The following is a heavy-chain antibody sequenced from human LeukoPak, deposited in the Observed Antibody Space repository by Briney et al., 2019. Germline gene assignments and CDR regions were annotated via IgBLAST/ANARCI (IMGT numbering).Heavy chain of an antibody. J-gene: IGHJ4*02. Sequence: GGSLRFSCAASGFTVSGNYMSWVRQAPGKGLEWVSVIYSGGSTYYADSVKGRFTISRDNSRGTLYLQMGSLRAEDMAVYYCAKEGSYGDSDYWGQGTLVTVSS. V-gene: IGHV3-66*01. CDR2: IYSGGST. CDR3: AKEGSYGDSDY. CDR1: GFTVSGNY. D-gene: IGHD5-18*01.